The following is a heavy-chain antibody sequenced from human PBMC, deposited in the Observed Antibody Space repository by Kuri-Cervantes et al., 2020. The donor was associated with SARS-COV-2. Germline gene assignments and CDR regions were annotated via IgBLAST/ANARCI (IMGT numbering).Heavy chain of an antibody. Sequence: GGSLRLSCAASGFTFSNAWMSWVRQAPGKGLEWVGRIKSKTDGGTTDYAAPVKGRFTISRDDSKNTLYLQMNSLRAEDTAVYYCARAFEGYYYYMDVWGKGTTVTVSS. V-gene: IGHV3-15*01. J-gene: IGHJ6*03. CDR2: IKSKTDGGTT. CDR3: ARAFEGYYYYMDV. CDR1: GFTFSNAW.